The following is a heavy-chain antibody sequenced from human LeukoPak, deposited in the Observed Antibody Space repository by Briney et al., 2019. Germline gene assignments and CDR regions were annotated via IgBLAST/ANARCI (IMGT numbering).Heavy chain of an antibody. Sequence: SGTLSLTCGVYGGSLSFYYWSWIRQSPGKGLEWIAEISQSGDSNYNPSLKSRVTISLDTSKNQLSLKLNSVTAADTAVYYCARALGAFDIWGQGTMVTVSS. CDR3: ARALGAFDI. V-gene: IGHV4-34*01. J-gene: IGHJ3*02. CDR1: GGSLSFYY. CDR2: ISQSGDS.